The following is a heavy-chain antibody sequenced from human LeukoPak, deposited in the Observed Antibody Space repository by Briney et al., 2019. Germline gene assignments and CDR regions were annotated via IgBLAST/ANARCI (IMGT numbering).Heavy chain of an antibody. CDR3: ARESPYDSSGLPDY. Sequence: ASVKVSCKASGYTSTGYYMHWVRQAPGQGLEWMGWINPNSGGTNYAQKFQGWVTMTRDTSISTAYMELSRLRSDDTAVYYCARESPYDSSGLPDYWGQGTLVTVSS. CDR2: INPNSGGT. CDR1: GYTSTGYY. D-gene: IGHD3-22*01. J-gene: IGHJ4*02. V-gene: IGHV1-2*04.